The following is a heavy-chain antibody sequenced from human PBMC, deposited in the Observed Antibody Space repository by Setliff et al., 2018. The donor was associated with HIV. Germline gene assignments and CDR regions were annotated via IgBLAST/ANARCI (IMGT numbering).Heavy chain of an antibody. V-gene: IGHV4-39*01. CDR1: GGFVSRSSYY. CDR3: VRMEATRPPRGLDY. Sequence: SETLSLTCPVSGGFVSRSSYYWGWIRKPRGKRLEWMGTIYYNGDTQYNPSFKSRVILSVDTSKNQFSLRLISATAADTAVYYCVRMEATRPPRGLDYWGPGTLVTVSS. J-gene: IGHJ4*02. CDR2: IYYNGDT. D-gene: IGHD6-6*01.